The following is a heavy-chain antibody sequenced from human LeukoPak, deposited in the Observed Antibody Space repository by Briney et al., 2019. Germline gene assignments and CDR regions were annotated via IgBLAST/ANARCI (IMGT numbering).Heavy chain of an antibody. CDR1: GYTFTSYY. CDR2: INPSGGST. Sequence: ASVTVSCKASGYTFTSYYMHWVRQAPGQGLEWMGIINPSGGSTSYAQKFQGRVTMTRDTSTSTVYMELSSLRSEDTAVYYCARGPGIAVAGYRLDYWGQGTLVTVSS. J-gene: IGHJ4*02. CDR3: ARGPGIAVAGYRLDY. V-gene: IGHV1-46*01. D-gene: IGHD6-19*01.